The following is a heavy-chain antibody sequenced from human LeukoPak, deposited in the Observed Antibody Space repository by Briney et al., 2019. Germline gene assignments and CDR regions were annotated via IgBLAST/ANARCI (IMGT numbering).Heavy chain of an antibody. J-gene: IGHJ6*03. CDR1: GGSFSGYY. Sequence: SETLSLTCAVYGGSFSGYYWSWIRQPPGKGLEWIGEINHSGSTNYNPSLKSRVTISVDTSKNQFSLKLSSVTAADTAVYYCARGLLDTAMVRYYYYYYMDVWGKGTTVTVSS. V-gene: IGHV4-34*01. CDR3: ARGLLDTAMVRYYYYYYMDV. D-gene: IGHD5-18*01. CDR2: INHSGST.